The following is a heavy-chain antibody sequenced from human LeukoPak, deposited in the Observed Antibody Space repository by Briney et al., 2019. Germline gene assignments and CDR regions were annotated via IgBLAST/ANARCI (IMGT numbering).Heavy chain of an antibody. Sequence: SVKVSFKASGGTFTFGTGGVTWVRQASGQRLEWLGGIIPLFDSPHYAPNFQGRLTITADRFSGVAYMDLSSLSSEDTAVYYCARAYIVNTNGDNVYYYMDVWGTGTTVTVSS. D-gene: IGHD5-24*01. J-gene: IGHJ6*03. CDR3: ARAYIVNTNGDNVYYYMDV. CDR2: IIPLFDSP. V-gene: IGHV1-69*06. CDR1: GGTFTFGTGG.